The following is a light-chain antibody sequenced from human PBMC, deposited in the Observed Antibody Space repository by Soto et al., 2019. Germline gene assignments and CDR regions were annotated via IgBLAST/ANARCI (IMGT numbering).Light chain of an antibody. CDR3: QQLLSYPIT. CDR1: QGIITY. CDR2: AAS. J-gene: IGKJ5*01. Sequence: DNRLYQSLSCVSASERDGVTIACLSSQGIITYISWYQQQPGKAPTLLIYAASTLQSGVPLSFSGSGSGTSITLTITSLQPEDFATYYCQQLLSYPITFCQGTRLEIK. V-gene: IGKV1-9*01.